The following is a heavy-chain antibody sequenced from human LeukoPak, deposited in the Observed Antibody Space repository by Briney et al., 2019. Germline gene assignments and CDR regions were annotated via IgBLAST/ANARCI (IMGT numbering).Heavy chain of an antibody. CDR3: ARRGYSSSSGSYFQH. V-gene: IGHV4-39*07. D-gene: IGHD6-13*01. Sequence: SETLSLTCTVSGGSISSSNYYWGWIRQPPGKGLEWIGNIYQSGSTYYNPSLKSRVTISVDTSKNQFSLKLSSVTAADTAVYYCARRGYSSSSGSYFQHWGQGTLVTVSS. CDR1: GGSISSSNYY. CDR2: IYQSGST. J-gene: IGHJ1*01.